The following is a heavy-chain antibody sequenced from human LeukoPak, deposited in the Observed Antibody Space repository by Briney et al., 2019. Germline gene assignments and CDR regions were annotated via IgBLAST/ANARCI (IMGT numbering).Heavy chain of an antibody. D-gene: IGHD3-16*01. J-gene: IGHJ5*02. CDR2: IYYTGRT. CDR1: GGSISSSSYY. CDR3: ARSRGTRPNWFDP. V-gene: IGHV4-39*07. Sequence: PSETLSLTCRVSGGSISSSSYYWGWLRQPPGKGLEWIGSIYYTGRTYDTPSLKSRVTISVDTSKNQFSLKLSSVTAADTAVYYCARSRGTRPNWFDPWGQGTLVTVSS.